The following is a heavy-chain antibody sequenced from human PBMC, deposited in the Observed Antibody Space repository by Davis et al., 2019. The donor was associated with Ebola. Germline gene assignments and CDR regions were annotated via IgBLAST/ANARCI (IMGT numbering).Heavy chain of an antibody. Sequence: MPSETLSLTCTVSGGSVSSGSYYWSWIRQPPGKGLEWIGYIYYSGGTNYNPSLKSRVTISVDTSKNQFSLKLSSVTAADTAVYYCAREYSSSWAYDYWGQGTLVTVSS. CDR1: GGSVSSGSYY. D-gene: IGHD6-13*01. CDR2: IYYSGGT. J-gene: IGHJ4*02. V-gene: IGHV4-61*01. CDR3: AREYSSSWAYDY.